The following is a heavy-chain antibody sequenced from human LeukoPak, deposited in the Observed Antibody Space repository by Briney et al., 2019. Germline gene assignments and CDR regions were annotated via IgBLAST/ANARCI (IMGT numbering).Heavy chain of an antibody. CDR2: IYYSGST. CDR3: ARQWVAAAFNWFDP. D-gene: IGHD6-13*01. J-gene: IGHJ5*02. Sequence: PSETLSLTCTVSGGSISSGDYYWSWIRRPPGKGLEWIGSIYYSGSTYYNPSLKSRVTISVDTSKNQFSLKLSSVTAADTAVYYCARQWVAAAFNWFDPWGQGTLVTVSS. CDR1: GGSISSGDYY. V-gene: IGHV4-39*01.